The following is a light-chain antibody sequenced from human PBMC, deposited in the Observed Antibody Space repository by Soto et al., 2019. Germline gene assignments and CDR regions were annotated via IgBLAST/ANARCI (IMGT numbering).Light chain of an antibody. J-gene: IGLJ1*01. V-gene: IGLV2-14*01. Sequence: QAELTQPASVSGSPGQSITISCTGTNSDVGSYNRVSWYQQPPGTAPKLIIYDVNNRPSGVSYRFSGSKSGNTASLTISGLQAEDEADYYCNSYTTSETYVFGTGTKVTVL. CDR1: NSDVGSYNR. CDR3: NSYTTSETYV. CDR2: DVN.